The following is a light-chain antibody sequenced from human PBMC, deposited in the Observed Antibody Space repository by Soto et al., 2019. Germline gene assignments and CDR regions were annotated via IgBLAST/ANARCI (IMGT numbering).Light chain of an antibody. Sequence: QSALTQPPSASGSPGQSVTISCTGTSSDIGGYDYVSWYRQHPGKATKLMIYEVTKRPSGVPGRFSGSKSGNTASLTVSGLQAEDEADYYCSSYAGSDTPYVFGTGTKLTVL. CDR3: SSYAGSDTPYV. J-gene: IGLJ1*01. CDR1: SSDIGGYDY. CDR2: EVT. V-gene: IGLV2-8*01.